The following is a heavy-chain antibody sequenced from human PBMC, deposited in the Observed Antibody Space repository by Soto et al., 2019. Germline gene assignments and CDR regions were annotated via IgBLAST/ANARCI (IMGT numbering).Heavy chain of an antibody. D-gene: IGHD2-15*01. J-gene: IGHJ4*02. CDR1: GFTFSSYA. Sequence: PGGSLRLSCAASGFTFSSYAMHWVRQAPGKGLEWVAVISYDGSNKYYADSVKGRFTISRDNSKNTLYLQMNSLRAEDTAVYYCARAPRVVVAAYYFDYWGQGTLVTVSS. CDR3: ARAPRVVVAAYYFDY. V-gene: IGHV3-30-3*01. CDR2: ISYDGSNK.